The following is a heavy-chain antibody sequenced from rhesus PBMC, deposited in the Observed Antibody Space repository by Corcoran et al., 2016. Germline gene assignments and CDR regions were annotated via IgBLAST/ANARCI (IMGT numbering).Heavy chain of an antibody. CDR3: ARDHISGSCQFDY. J-gene: IGHJ4*01. CDR1: GFSFSSYG. D-gene: IGHD6-25*01. Sequence: EVQLVESGGGLVQPGGSLRLSCAASGFSFSSYGMHWVRPATGKGREWGAIISYDGNKKYYAVSVKARFTISRDNVKNMLYLQMNNLKLEDPAVYYCARDHISGSCQFDYWGQGVLVTVSP. V-gene: IGHV3-54*02. CDR2: ISYDGNKK.